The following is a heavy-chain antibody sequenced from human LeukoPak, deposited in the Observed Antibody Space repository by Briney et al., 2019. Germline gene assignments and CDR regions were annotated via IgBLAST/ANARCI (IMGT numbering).Heavy chain of an antibody. D-gene: IGHD2-2*01. V-gene: IGHV3-53*01. CDR2: IYSSGDT. CDR1: GFTFSSYW. CDR3: ASIPSATHF. J-gene: IGHJ4*02. Sequence: SGGSLRLSCAASGFTFSSYWMSWVRQAPGKGLEWVSVIYSSGDTYYADSAKGRFTISRDKSKNTLYLQMNSLRAEDTAVYYCASIPSATHFWGQGTLVTVSS.